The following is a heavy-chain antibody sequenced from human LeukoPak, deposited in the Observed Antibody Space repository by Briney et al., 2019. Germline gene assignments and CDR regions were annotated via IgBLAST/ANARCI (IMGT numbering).Heavy chain of an antibody. Sequence: GGSLRLSCAASGITVSQNDMSWVRQAPGRGLEWVSLIYADGATHYADSVKGRFTISRDNSKNTVYLEMNSLRPEDTAVYFCARDRAGRRAWVEFDPWGQGTLVTVSS. D-gene: IGHD3-10*01. CDR1: GITVSQND. CDR3: ARDRAGRRAWVEFDP. CDR2: IYADGAT. V-gene: IGHV3-66*02. J-gene: IGHJ5*02.